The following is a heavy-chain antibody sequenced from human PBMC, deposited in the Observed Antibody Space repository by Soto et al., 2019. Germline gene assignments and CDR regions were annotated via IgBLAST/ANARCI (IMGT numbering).Heavy chain of an antibody. CDR3: ATVPPPYYVGYFDP. J-gene: IGHJ5*02. CDR1: GTSISSTFW. D-gene: IGHD3-16*01. Sequence: PSETLSLTCTVSGTSISSTFWWAWVRQSPGKGLEWIGEIYHTGITKYNPSLKSRVSMSVDKANNQFSLELRSLTAADTAVYYCATVPPPYYVGYFDPWGQGIQVTVSS. V-gene: IGHV4-4*02. CDR2: IYHTGIT.